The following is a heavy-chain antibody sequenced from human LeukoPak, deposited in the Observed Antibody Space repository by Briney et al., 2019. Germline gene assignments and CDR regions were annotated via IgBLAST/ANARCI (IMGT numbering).Heavy chain of an antibody. CDR3: ARSSGSYSFDY. Sequence: SETLSLTCAVYGGSFSGYYWSWIRQPPGKGLEWIGYIYYSGSTNYNPSLKSRVTISVDTSKNQFSLKLSSVTAADTAVYYCARSSGSYSFDYWGQGTLVTVSS. CDR1: GGSFSGYY. CDR2: IYYSGST. V-gene: IGHV4-59*01. D-gene: IGHD1-26*01. J-gene: IGHJ4*02.